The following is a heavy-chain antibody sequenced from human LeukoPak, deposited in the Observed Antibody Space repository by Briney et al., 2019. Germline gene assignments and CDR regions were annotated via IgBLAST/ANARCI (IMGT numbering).Heavy chain of an antibody. CDR3: ARDPYGGNPYDAFDI. J-gene: IGHJ3*02. D-gene: IGHD4-23*01. CDR1: GGSISRSSYY. CDR2: IYYSGST. Sequence: SETLSLTCTVSGGSISRSSYYWGWIRQPPGKGLEWIGSIYYSGSTYYNPSLKSRVTISVDTSKDQFSLKLSSVTAADTAVYYYARDPYGGNPYDAFDIWGQGTMVPVSS. V-gene: IGHV4-39*07.